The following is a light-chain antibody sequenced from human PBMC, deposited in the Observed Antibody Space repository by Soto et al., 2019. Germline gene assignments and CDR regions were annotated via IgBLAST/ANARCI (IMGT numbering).Light chain of an antibody. CDR1: QDIRKA. J-gene: IGKJ1*01. CDR2: AAS. Sequence: AIQMSQCPSSLSASVGHRVTITCSASQDIRKALGSYQVKPGKAPKLRFYAASTLQSGVPSRFSGSASGTDFTLTISSPQPEDFGTYYWLQDYNYPRTFRQGTKVDIK. CDR3: LQDYNYPRT. V-gene: IGKV1-6*01.